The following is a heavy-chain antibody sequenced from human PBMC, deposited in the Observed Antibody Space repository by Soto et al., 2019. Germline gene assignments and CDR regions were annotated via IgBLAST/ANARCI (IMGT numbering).Heavy chain of an antibody. CDR1: GFPFSNYA. Sequence: EVQLLESGGGLAQPGGSLRLSCAASGFPFSNYAMCWVRQAPGKGPEWLASITDSGDATYYAGSVKGRFTISRDNSMNTLYLQMFSLRADDTAVYYCAKDEYGDPYDYWGQGTLVTVSS. V-gene: IGHV3-23*01. CDR3: AKDEYGDPYDY. CDR2: ITDSGDAT. D-gene: IGHD4-17*01. J-gene: IGHJ4*02.